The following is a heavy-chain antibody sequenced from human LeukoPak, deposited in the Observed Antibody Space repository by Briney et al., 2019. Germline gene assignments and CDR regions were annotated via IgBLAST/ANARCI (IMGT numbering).Heavy chain of an antibody. V-gene: IGHV4-61*05. CDR3: ASNYYGSGSLDY. Sequence: PSETLSLTCSVSGGSISSSDYYWGWFRQPPGKGLEWIGYIYYSGSTNYNPSLKSRVTISVDTSKNQFSLKVSSVTAADTAVYYCASNYYGSGSLDYWGQGNLVTVSS. CDR1: GGSISSSDYY. D-gene: IGHD3-10*01. J-gene: IGHJ4*02. CDR2: IYYSGST.